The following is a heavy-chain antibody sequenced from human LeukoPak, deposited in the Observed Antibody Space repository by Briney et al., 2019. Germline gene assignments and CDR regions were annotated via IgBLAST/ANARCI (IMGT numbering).Heavy chain of an antibody. CDR2: ISGSSGNI. CDR1: GFTFSYYS. Sequence: GGSLRLSCAASGFTFSYYSMNWVRQAPGKGLEWVSSISGSSGNIYYADSVKGRFTISRDNAKNSLSLQMNSLRAEDTAVYYCARGPSVVPVDVNWFDPWGQGILVPVS. J-gene: IGHJ5*02. V-gene: IGHV3-21*01. CDR3: ARGPSVVPVDVNWFDP. D-gene: IGHD2-2*01.